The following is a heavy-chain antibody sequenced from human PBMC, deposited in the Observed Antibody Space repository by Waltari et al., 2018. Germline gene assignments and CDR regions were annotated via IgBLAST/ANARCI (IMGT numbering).Heavy chain of an antibody. CDR2: ISSSGSTI. Sequence: QVQLVESGGGLVKHGGSLRLYWEASGFTFRDDYMSWIRQAPGKGVDWVSYISSSGSTIYYADSVKGRFTISRDNAKNSLYLQMNSLRAEDTAVYYCASPPNDYGDPISDYWGQGTLVTVSS. V-gene: IGHV3-11*04. CDR3: ASPPNDYGDPISDY. J-gene: IGHJ4*02. CDR1: GFTFRDDY. D-gene: IGHD4-17*01.